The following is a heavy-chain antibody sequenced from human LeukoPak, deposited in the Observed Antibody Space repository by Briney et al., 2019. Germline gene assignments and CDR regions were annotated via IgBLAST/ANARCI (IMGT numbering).Heavy chain of an antibody. Sequence: ASVKVSCKASGYTFTDYFMNWVRQAPGQGLEWMGWINPNSGGTNYAQKFQGRVTMTRDTSISTAYMELSRLRSDDTAVYYCARSSGWSLTDYYFDYWGQGTLVTVSS. CDR1: GYTFTDYF. D-gene: IGHD6-19*01. CDR3: ARSSGWSLTDYYFDY. J-gene: IGHJ4*02. V-gene: IGHV1-2*02. CDR2: INPNSGGT.